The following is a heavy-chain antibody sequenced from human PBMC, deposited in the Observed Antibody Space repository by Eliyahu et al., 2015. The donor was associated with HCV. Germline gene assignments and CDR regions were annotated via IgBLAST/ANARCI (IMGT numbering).Heavy chain of an antibody. CDR2: IYPGDSDT. V-gene: IGHV5-51*01. D-gene: IGHD2-15*01. CDR1: GYSFTDYW. Sequence: EVQLVQSGAEVKKPGESLKISCKGSGYSFTDYWIGWVRQMPGKGLEWMGIIYPGDSDTRYSPSFQGQVTISADKSINTAYLQWSSLKASDTAIYYCVRKSLGYCSGGTCYPTDWGQGTLVIVSS. CDR3: VRKSLGYCSGGTCYPTD. J-gene: IGHJ4*02.